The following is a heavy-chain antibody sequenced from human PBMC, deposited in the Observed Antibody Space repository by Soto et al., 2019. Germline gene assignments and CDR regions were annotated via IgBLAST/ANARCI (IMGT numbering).Heavy chain of an antibody. Sequence: ASVKVSCKTSGYTFTAYYIHWVRQAPGQGLEWMGWINPDTGDTRSVRKFQGRVTMTRDTSITTVYMVLSRLTTDDTAVYYCARAPYKNWFAPWGQGTLVTVSS. V-gene: IGHV1-2*02. CDR2: INPDTGDT. CDR3: ARAPYKNWFAP. CDR1: GYTFTAYY. D-gene: IGHD1-1*01. J-gene: IGHJ5*02.